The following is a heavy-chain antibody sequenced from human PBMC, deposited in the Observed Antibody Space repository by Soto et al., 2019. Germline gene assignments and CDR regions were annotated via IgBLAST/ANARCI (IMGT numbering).Heavy chain of an antibody. D-gene: IGHD6-19*01. Sequence: QVQLQESGPGLVKPSETLSLTCTVSGVSISSYYWSWIRQPPGKGLEWIGYIYYSGSTNYNPSLKSRVTISVDTSKNQFSLKLSSVTAADTAVYYCARRGSGRTNYWYFDLWGRGTLVTVSS. CDR1: GVSISSYY. J-gene: IGHJ2*01. V-gene: IGHV4-59*08. CDR2: IYYSGST. CDR3: ARRGSGRTNYWYFDL.